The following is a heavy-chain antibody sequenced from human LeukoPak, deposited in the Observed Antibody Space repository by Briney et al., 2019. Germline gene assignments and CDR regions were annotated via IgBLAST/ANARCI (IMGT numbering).Heavy chain of an antibody. CDR2: ISVDGTGT. CDR1: GFSFGDYD. V-gene: IGHV3-43*02. Sequence: GGSLRLSCEASGFSFGDYDMHWVRQAPGKGLKWVSLISVDGTGTFYVDSVKGRFTISRDNSKNFLYLQMNSLTPEDTALYYCTKTGMDVWGQGTTVTVSS. CDR3: TKTGMDV. J-gene: IGHJ6*02.